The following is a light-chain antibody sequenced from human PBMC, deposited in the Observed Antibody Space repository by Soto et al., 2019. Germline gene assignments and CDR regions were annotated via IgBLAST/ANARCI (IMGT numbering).Light chain of an antibody. Sequence: EIVLTQSPGTLSLSPGERATVSCRASPSVSSSYLAWYQQKPDQAPRLLIYGASSRATDIPDRFSGSVSGTDFTLTISRLEPEDFAVYYCQQYGSSPWTFGQGTKVEIK. J-gene: IGKJ1*01. CDR2: GAS. CDR1: PSVSSSY. CDR3: QQYGSSPWT. V-gene: IGKV3-20*01.